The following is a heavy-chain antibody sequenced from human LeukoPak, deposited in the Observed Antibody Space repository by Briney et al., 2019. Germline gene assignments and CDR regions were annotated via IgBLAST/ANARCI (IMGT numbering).Heavy chain of an antibody. J-gene: IGHJ5*02. D-gene: IGHD3-3*01. CDR1: GYTFTSYD. V-gene: IGHV1-8*03. CDR3: ARGLYYDFWSGYYNWFDP. CDR2: MNPNSGNT. Sequence: ASVKVSCKASGYTFTSYDINWVRQATGQGLEWMAWMNPNSGNTGYAQKFQGRVTITRNTSISTAYMELSSLRSEDTAVYYCARGLYYDFWSGYYNWFDPWGQGTLVTVSS.